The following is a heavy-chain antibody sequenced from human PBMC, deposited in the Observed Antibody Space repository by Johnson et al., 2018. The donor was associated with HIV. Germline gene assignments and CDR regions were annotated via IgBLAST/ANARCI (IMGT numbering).Heavy chain of an antibody. J-gene: IGHJ3*02. D-gene: IGHD6-13*01. Sequence: QEQLEESGGGVVQPGGSLRLSCAASGFTFSSYGMHWVRQAPGKGLEWVAFIRYDGSNKYYADSVKGRFTISRDNAKNSLYLQMNSLRAEDTALYYCAKGGGQQLAHAFDIWGQGTMVTVSS. CDR1: GFTFSSYG. CDR2: IRYDGSNK. V-gene: IGHV3-30*02. CDR3: AKGGGQQLAHAFDI.